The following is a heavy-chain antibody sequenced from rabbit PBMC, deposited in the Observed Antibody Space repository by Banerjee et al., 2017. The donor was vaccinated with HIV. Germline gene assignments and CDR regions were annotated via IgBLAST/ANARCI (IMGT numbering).Heavy chain of an antibody. CDR3: AINAGNGGYGYSRMNL. D-gene: IGHD6-1*01. Sequence: QALVESGGDLVKPGASLTPTCNASGVFFISSYYMSCVRHAPGKGLEWIACIYTSTGGSYYASWAKGRFTISKTSSTTVTLQMTSLTAADTATYFCAINAGNGGYGYSRMNLWGPGTLVTVS. J-gene: IGHJ4*01. V-gene: IGHV1S40*01. CDR2: IYTSTGGS. CDR1: GVFFISSYY.